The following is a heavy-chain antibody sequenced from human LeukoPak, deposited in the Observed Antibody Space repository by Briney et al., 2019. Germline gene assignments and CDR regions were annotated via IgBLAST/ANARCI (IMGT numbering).Heavy chain of an antibody. CDR2: INPNSGGT. D-gene: IGHD3-10*01. Sequence: ASVKVSCKASGYTFTSYDINWVRQATGQGLEWMGWINPNSGGTNYAQKFQGRVTMTRDTSISTAYMELSRLRSDDTAVYYCARVAEYGGYPDAFDIWGQGTMVTVSS. CDR1: GYTFTSYD. CDR3: ARVAEYGGYPDAFDI. V-gene: IGHV1-2*02. J-gene: IGHJ3*02.